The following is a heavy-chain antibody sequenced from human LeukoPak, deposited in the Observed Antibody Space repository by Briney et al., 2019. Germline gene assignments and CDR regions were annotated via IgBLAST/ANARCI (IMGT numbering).Heavy chain of an antibody. J-gene: IGHJ6*02. Sequence: QPGGSLRLSCAASGFTFSSYAMSWVRQAPGKGLEWVSAISGSGGSTYYADSVKGRFTISRDNSKNTLYLQMNSLRAEDTAVYYCAKGRHKYYYYGMDVWGQGTTVTVSS. CDR3: AKGRHKYYYYGMDV. CDR1: GFTFSSYA. CDR2: ISGSGGST. V-gene: IGHV3-23*01.